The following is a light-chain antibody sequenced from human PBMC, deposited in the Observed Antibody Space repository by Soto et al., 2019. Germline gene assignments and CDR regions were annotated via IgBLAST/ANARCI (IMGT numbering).Light chain of an antibody. CDR2: AAS. V-gene: IGKV1-39*01. J-gene: IGKJ5*01. CDR1: QSISSY. CDR3: QQSYSTPIT. Sequence: EIDVTQSPSSLSASVGDRVTITCRASQSISSYLNWYQQKPGKAPKLLIYAASSLQSGVPSRFSGSGSGTDFTLTISSLQPEDFATYYCQQSYSTPITFGQGTQLEIK.